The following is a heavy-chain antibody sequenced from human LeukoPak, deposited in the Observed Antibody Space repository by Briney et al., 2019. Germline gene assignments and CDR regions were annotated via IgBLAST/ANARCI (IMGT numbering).Heavy chain of an antibody. Sequence: ASVKVSCKASGYTFTGYYMHWVRQAPGQGLEWMGWINPNSGGTNYAQKFQGRVTMTRDTSTSTAYMELSRLRSDDTAVYYCARVADYGDYDFDYWGQGTLVTVSS. CDR3: ARVADYGDYDFDY. D-gene: IGHD4-17*01. CDR1: GYTFTGYY. V-gene: IGHV1-2*02. J-gene: IGHJ4*02. CDR2: INPNSGGT.